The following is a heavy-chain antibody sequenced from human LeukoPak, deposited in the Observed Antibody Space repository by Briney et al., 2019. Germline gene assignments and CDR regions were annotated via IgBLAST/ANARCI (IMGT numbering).Heavy chain of an antibody. J-gene: IGHJ4*02. Sequence: GGSLRLSCAASGFTFSGSAMHWVRQASGKGLEWVSRIRSKANSYATAYAASVKGRFTISRDDSKNTAYLQMNSLKTEDTAVYYCARGSEDPYFDYWGQGTLVTVSS. CDR1: GFTFSGSA. CDR3: ARGSEDPYFDY. D-gene: IGHD3-10*01. CDR2: IRSKANSYAT. V-gene: IGHV3-73*01.